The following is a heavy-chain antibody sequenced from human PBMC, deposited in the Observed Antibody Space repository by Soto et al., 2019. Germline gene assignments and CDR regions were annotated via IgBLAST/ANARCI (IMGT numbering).Heavy chain of an antibody. J-gene: IGHJ3*02. Sequence: EVQLVESGGGLVQPGGSLRLSCAASGFTFSSYWMHWVRQAPGKGLVWVSRINSDGSSTSYEDSVKGRFTISRDNAKNTLYLQRNSLRAEDTAVYYCARPAMVRVGAFDIWGQGTMVTVSS. V-gene: IGHV3-74*01. CDR3: ARPAMVRVGAFDI. CDR2: INSDGSST. D-gene: IGHD5-18*01. CDR1: GFTFSSYW.